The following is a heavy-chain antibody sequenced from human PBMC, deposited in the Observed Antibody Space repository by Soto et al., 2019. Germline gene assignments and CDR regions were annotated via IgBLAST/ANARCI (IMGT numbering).Heavy chain of an antibody. J-gene: IGHJ4*02. Sequence: GGSLRLSCAASGFTFSIYNMNWVRQAPGKGLEWVSSISGRGSDIYYADSVKGRFTISRDNAKNSLYLQMHSLRAEDTAVYYCARDWSSSDWFPHIDFWGQGTLVTVSS. CDR3: ARDWSSSDWFPHIDF. CDR1: GFTFSIYN. D-gene: IGHD6-19*01. V-gene: IGHV3-21*01. CDR2: ISGRGSDI.